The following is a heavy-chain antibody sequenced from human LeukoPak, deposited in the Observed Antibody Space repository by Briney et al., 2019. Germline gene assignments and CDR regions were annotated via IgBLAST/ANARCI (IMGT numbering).Heavy chain of an antibody. V-gene: IGHV1-2*02. D-gene: IGHD3-10*01. J-gene: IGHJ4*02. CDR3: ARDHYYGSGSYYN. CDR1: GYTFTSYA. Sequence: GASVKVSCKASGYTFTSYAMNWVRQAPGQGLEWMGWINPNSGGTNYAQKFQGRVTMTRDTSISTAYMELSRLRSDDTAVYYCARDHYYGSGSYYNWGQGTLVTVSS. CDR2: INPNSGGT.